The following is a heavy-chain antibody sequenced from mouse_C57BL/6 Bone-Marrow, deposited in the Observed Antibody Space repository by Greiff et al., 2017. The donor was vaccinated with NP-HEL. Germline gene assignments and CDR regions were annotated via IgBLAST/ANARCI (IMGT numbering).Heavy chain of an antibody. V-gene: IGHV1-69*01. D-gene: IGHD1-1*01. J-gene: IGHJ4*01. CDR3: ARGIYYYGSSPYYAMDY. CDR2: IDPSDSYT. Sequence: QVQLQQPGAELVMPGASVKLSCKASGYTFTSYWMHWVKQRPGQGLEWIGEIDPSDSYTNYNQKFKGKSTLPVDKSSSTAYMQLSSLTSEDSAVYYCARGIYYYGSSPYYAMDYWGQGTSVTVSS. CDR1: GYTFTSYW.